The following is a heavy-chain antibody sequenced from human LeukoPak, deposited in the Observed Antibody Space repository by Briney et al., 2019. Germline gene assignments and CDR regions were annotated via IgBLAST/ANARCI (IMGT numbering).Heavy chain of an antibody. Sequence: HPGGSLRLSCAASGFIFSIYAMSWVRQAPGKGREWVLAISGSGGSTYNADSVKGRFTIARDNSKNTLYLQMNSLRAEDTAVYYCAKLTYYYDSSGSGRDYWGQGTLVTVSS. CDR2: ISGSGGST. J-gene: IGHJ4*02. D-gene: IGHD3-22*01. V-gene: IGHV3-23*01. CDR1: GFIFSIYA. CDR3: AKLTYYYDSSGSGRDY.